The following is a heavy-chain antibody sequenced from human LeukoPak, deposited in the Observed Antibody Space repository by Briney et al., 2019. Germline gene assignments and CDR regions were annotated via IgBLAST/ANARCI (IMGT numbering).Heavy chain of an antibody. J-gene: IGHJ4*02. CDR2: IGTAGDT. V-gene: IGHV3-13*01. Sequence: SGGSLRLSCAASGFTFSDYDMHWVRQPTGKGLEWVAAIGTAGDTYYTGSVKGRFTISRENAKNSLYLQMNSLRAGDTAVYYCARVAKERVVGVYYFDYWGQGTLVTVSS. CDR3: ARVAKERVVGVYYFDY. D-gene: IGHD1-1*01. CDR1: GFTFSDYD.